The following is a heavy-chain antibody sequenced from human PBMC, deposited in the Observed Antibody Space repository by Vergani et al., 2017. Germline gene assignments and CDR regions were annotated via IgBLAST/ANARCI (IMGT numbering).Heavy chain of an antibody. Sequence: QVQLVQSGAEVKKPGASVKVSCKVSGYTLTELSMHWVRQAPGKGLEWMGGFDPEDGETIYAQKFQGRVTMTEDTSTDTAYMELCSLRSEDTAVYYCATGGWYDYGGNGETVGAFDIWGQGTMVTVSS. D-gene: IGHD4-23*01. CDR3: ATGGWYDYGGNGETVGAFDI. J-gene: IGHJ3*02. CDR2: FDPEDGET. V-gene: IGHV1-24*01. CDR1: GYTLTELS.